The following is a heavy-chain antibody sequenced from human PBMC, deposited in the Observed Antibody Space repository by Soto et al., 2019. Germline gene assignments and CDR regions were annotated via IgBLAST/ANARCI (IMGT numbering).Heavy chain of an antibody. Sequence: GGSLRLSCAASGFTFSSYGMHWVRQAPGKGLEWVAVISYDGSNKYYADSVKGRFTISRDNSKNTLYLQMNSLRAEDTAVYYCAKVGGPYSSSWTSFDYWGQGTLVTVSS. D-gene: IGHD6-13*01. J-gene: IGHJ4*02. CDR2: ISYDGSNK. CDR3: AKVGGPYSSSWTSFDY. CDR1: GFTFSSYG. V-gene: IGHV3-30*18.